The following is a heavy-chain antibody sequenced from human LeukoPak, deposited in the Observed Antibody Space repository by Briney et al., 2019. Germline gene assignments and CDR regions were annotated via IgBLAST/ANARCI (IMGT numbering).Heavy chain of an antibody. Sequence: GASVKVSCKASGYTFTAFYMHWVRQAPGQGLEWMGWTNPNSGATNYAQKFQGRVTMTRDTSISTAYMELSRLRSDDTAVYYCARAHLIAAAGYNWFDPWGQGTLVTVSS. CDR3: ARAHLIAAAGYNWFDP. V-gene: IGHV1-2*02. CDR2: TNPNSGAT. J-gene: IGHJ5*02. D-gene: IGHD6-13*01. CDR1: GYTFTAFY.